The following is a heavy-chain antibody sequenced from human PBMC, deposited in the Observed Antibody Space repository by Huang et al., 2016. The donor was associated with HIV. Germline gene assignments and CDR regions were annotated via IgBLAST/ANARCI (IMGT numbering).Heavy chain of an antibody. D-gene: IGHD3-10*01. J-gene: IGHJ5*02. CDR2: SYSGGST. V-gene: IGHV3-53*02. CDR3: ARGMVRGVTLNWFDP. Sequence: EVQLVETGGGLIQPGGSLRLSCASSGFTVSSNSMSGVRQAPGKGLEWVSVSYSGGSTYYADSVKGRFTISRDNSKNTLYLQMNSLRAEDTAVYYCARGMVRGVTLNWFDPWGQGTLVTVSS. CDR1: GFTVSSNS.